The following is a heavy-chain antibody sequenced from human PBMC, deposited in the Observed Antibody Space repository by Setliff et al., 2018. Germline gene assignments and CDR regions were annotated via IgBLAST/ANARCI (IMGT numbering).Heavy chain of an antibody. CDR2: VNSGSTI. CDR3: ARSGSYRVDY. D-gene: IGHD1-26*01. J-gene: IGHJ4*02. CDR1: GFIFTSYS. V-gene: IGHV3-48*01. Sequence: GGSLRLSCAASGFIFTSYSLNWVRQAPGKGLEWISFVNSGSTICYADSVRGRFTISRDNARNSLYLEMNSLRADDTAVYYCARSGSYRVDYWGQGTLVTVSS.